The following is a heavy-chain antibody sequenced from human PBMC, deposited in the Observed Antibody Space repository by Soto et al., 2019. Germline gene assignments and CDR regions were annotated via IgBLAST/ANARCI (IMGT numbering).Heavy chain of an antibody. D-gene: IGHD6-13*01. CDR3: AKDYISSLYPGHAMGV. CDR2: LTESGGST. V-gene: IGHV3-23*01. CDR1: GFTFRSYA. Sequence: EVQVLESGGGLVQPGGSLRLSCVASGFTFRSYAMSWVRQAPGKGLEWVSSLTESGGSTYYADSVEGRFTISRNNDKDSVYLQMDSLRAEDTAIYHCAKDYISSLYPGHAMGVWSLGTTLTVS. J-gene: IGHJ6*02.